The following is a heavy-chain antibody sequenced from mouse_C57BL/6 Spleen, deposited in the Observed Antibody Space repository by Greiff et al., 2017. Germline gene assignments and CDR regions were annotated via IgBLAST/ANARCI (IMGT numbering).Heavy chain of an antibody. CDR2: IDPENGDT. V-gene: IGHV14-4*01. CDR1: GFNIKDDY. D-gene: IGHD2-5*01. J-gene: IGHJ2*01. CDR3: TTALYSIYDRDYFDY. Sequence: VQLQQSGAELVRPGASVKLSCTASGFNIKDDYMHWVKQRPEQGLEWIGWIDPENGDTEYASKFQGKATITADTSSNTAYLQLSSLTSEDTAVFYCTTALYSIYDRDYFDYWSQGTTLTVSS.